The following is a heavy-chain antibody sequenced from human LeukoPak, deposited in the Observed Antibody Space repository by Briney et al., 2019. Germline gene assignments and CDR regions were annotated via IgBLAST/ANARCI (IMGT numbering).Heavy chain of an antibody. CDR3: ARVGTWELTNWFDP. D-gene: IGHD1-26*01. CDR1: GGSISSSSYY. V-gene: IGHV4-39*07. J-gene: IGHJ5*02. CDR2: IYYSGST. Sequence: SETLSLTCTVSGGSISSSSYYWGWIRQPPGKGLEWIGSIYYSGSTYYNPSLKSRVTISVDTSKNQFSLKLSSVTAADTAVYYCARVGTWELTNWFDPWGQGTLVTASS.